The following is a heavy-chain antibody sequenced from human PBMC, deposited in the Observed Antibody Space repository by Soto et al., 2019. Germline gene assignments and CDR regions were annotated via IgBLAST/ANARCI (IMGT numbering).Heavy chain of an antibody. D-gene: IGHD1-26*01. J-gene: IGHJ4*02. CDR2: ISAYNGNT. CDR3: ARDWIVGATGYYFDY. Sequence: ASVKVSCKASGYTFTSYGISWVRQAPGQGLEWMGWISAYNGNTNYAQKLQGRVTMTTDTSTSTAYMELRSLRSDDTAVYYCARDWIVGATGYYFDYWGQRTLVTVSS. V-gene: IGHV1-18*04. CDR1: GYTFTSYG.